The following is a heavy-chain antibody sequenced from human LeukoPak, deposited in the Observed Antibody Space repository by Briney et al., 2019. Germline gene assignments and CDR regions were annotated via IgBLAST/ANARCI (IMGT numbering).Heavy chain of an antibody. Sequence: GGSLRLSCAASGFTFSSYGMHWVRQAPGKGLEWVAFIRYDGSNKYYADSVKGRFTISRDNSKNTLYLQMNSLRAEDTAVYYCAEDRGYQLHLDYWGQGTLVTVSS. CDR2: IRYDGSNK. J-gene: IGHJ4*02. D-gene: IGHD2-2*01. CDR3: AEDRGYQLHLDY. V-gene: IGHV3-30*02. CDR1: GFTFSSYG.